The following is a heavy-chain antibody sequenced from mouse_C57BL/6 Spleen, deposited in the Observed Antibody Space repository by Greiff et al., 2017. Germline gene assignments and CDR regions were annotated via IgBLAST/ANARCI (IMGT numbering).Heavy chain of an antibody. D-gene: IGHD2-2*01. J-gene: IGHJ4*01. CDR2: SYPRSGNT. CDR1: GYTFTSYG. CDR3: AGLGGYDVGAMDY. V-gene: IGHV1-81*01. Sequence: VKLMESGAELVRPGASVKLSCKASGYTFTSYGISWVKQRTGQGLEWIGESYPRSGNTYYNEKFKGKATLTADKSSSTAYMELRSLTSEDSAVYFCAGLGGYDVGAMDYWGQGTSVTVSS.